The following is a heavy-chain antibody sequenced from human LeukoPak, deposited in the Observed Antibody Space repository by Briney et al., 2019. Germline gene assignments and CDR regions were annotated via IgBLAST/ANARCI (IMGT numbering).Heavy chain of an antibody. D-gene: IGHD3-3*01. CDR1: GGSISSYY. CDR3: ARVRGGRSWAQFDP. Sequence: SETLSLTCTVSGGSISSYYWSWIRQLAGKGLEWIGRIYTSGSTNYNPSLKSRVTISVDTSKNQFSLKLSSVTAADTAVYYCARVRGGRSWAQFDPWGQGTLVTVSS. J-gene: IGHJ5*02. V-gene: IGHV4-4*07. CDR2: IYTSGST.